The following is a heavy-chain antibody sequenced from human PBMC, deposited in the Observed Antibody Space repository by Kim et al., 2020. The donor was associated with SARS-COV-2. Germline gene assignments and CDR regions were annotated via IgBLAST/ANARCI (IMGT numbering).Heavy chain of an antibody. Sequence: YYADSVKGRFTISRDNSKNTLYLQMNSLRAEDTAVYYCAKGLWVWSPGYYWGQGTLVTVSS. D-gene: IGHD3-3*01. V-gene: IGHV3-23*01. J-gene: IGHJ4*02. CDR3: AKGLWVWSPGYY.